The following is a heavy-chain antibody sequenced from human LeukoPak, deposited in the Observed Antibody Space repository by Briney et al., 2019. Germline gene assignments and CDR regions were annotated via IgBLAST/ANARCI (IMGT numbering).Heavy chain of an antibody. CDR1: GGSISSYY. D-gene: IGHD4-17*01. V-gene: IGHV4-4*07. CDR2: IYTSGST. Sequence: SETLSLTCTVSGGSISSYYWSWIRQPAGKGLEWIGRIYTSGSTNYNPSLKSRVTMSVDTSKTPISPQLSPVTGAEMAVYYCARVWSDYGDYVIDYWGQGTLVSVSS. CDR3: ARVWSDYGDYVIDY. J-gene: IGHJ4*02.